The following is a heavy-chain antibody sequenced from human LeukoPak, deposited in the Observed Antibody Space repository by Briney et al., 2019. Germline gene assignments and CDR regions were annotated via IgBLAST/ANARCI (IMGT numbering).Heavy chain of an antibody. D-gene: IGHD5-12*01. CDR2: IYYTGST. Sequence: PSETLSLTCTVTGGSISSYYWSWIRQPPGKGLEWIGYIYYTGSTNYNPSLKSRVTISVDTSKNQCSLKLSSVTAADTAVYYCARGDDSGYDEGGFDYWGQGTLVTVSS. CDR3: ARGDDSGYDEGGFDY. CDR1: GGSISSYY. V-gene: IGHV4-59*01. J-gene: IGHJ4*02.